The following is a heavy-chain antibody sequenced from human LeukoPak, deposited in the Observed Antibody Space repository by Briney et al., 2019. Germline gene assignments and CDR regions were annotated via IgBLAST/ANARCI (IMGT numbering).Heavy chain of an antibody. CDR1: GFTFGDYA. J-gene: IGHJ4*02. V-gene: IGHV3-49*03. CDR3: TSNHDSSGYTPDY. Sequence: GGSLRLSSTASGFTFGDYAMSWIRQAPGKGLEWVGFIRTKAYGGTTEYAASVKGRFTISRDDSKSIAYLQMNSLKTEDTALYYCTSNHDSSGYTPDYWGQGTLVTVSS. CDR2: IRTKAYGGTT. D-gene: IGHD3-22*01.